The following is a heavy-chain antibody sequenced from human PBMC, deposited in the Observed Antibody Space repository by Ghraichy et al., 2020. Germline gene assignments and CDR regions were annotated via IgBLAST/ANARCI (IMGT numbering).Heavy chain of an antibody. Sequence: GGSLRLSCAASGFTFSSYAMSWVRQAPGKGLEWVSAISGSGGSTYYADSVKGRFTISRDNSKNTLYLQMNSLRAEDTAVYYCAKDSRLSLRDVPWSTTTRSYGMDVWGQGTTVTVSS. CDR2: ISGSGGST. V-gene: IGHV3-23*01. CDR3: AKDSRLSLRDVPWSTTTRSYGMDV. D-gene: IGHD3-22*01. CDR1: GFTFSSYA. J-gene: IGHJ6*02.